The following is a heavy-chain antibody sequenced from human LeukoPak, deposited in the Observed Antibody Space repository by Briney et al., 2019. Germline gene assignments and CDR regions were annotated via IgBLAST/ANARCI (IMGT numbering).Heavy chain of an antibody. D-gene: IGHD6-13*01. Sequence: SETLSLTCTVSGGSISSHYWSWIRQPSGKGLEWIGYIYYSGSTNYNPSLKSRVTISVDTSKNQFSLKLSSVTAADTAVYYCARDNGYSSSWYDYWGQGTLVTVSS. CDR1: GGSISSHY. V-gene: IGHV4-59*11. J-gene: IGHJ4*02. CDR2: IYYSGST. CDR3: ARDNGYSSSWYDY.